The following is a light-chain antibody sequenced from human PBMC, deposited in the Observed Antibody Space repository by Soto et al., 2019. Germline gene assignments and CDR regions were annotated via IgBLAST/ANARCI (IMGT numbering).Light chain of an antibody. CDR1: RDIDNY. CDR3: HQYDNRPFT. CDR2: DAS. V-gene: IGKV1-33*01. Sequence: IQMTQSPSSLSASVGDRVTITCQASRDIDNYLNWDQQKPGKAPNLLIYDASNLETGVTLRFSGSRSGTHFTLTISSLQPEDIGTYYCHQYDNRPFTFGQGTKLESK. J-gene: IGKJ2*01.